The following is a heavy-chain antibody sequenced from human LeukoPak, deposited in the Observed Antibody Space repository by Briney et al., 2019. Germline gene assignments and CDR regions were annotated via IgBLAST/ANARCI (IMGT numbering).Heavy chain of an antibody. CDR3: ARGVVVVVAATSYYYYGMDV. CDR2: INTNTGNP. J-gene: IGHJ6*02. D-gene: IGHD2-15*01. V-gene: IGHV7-4-1*02. CDR1: GYTFTSYA. Sequence: ASVKVSCKASGYTFTSYAMNWVRQAPGQGLEWMGWINTNTGNPTYAQGFTGRFVFSLDTSVSTAYLQISSLKAEDTAVYYCARGVVVVVAATSYYYYGMDVWGQGTTVTVSS.